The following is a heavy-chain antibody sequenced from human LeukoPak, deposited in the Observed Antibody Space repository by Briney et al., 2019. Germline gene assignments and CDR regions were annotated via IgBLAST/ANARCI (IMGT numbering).Heavy chain of an antibody. Sequence: ASVKVSCKASGYTFTSYGISWVRQAPGQGLEWMGWISAYNGNTNYAQKLQGRVTMTTDTSTSTAYMELRSLRSDDTAVYYCARAEHITIFGVVIRTDAFDIWGQGTMVTVSS. V-gene: IGHV1-18*01. CDR3: ARAEHITIFGVVIRTDAFDI. J-gene: IGHJ3*02. CDR2: ISAYNGNT. D-gene: IGHD3-3*01. CDR1: GYTFTSYG.